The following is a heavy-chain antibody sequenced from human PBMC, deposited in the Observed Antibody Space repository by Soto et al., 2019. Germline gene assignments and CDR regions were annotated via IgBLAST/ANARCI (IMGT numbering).Heavy chain of an antibody. CDR2: IYYSGST. V-gene: IGHV4-39*01. D-gene: IGHD3-16*01. CDR1: GGSISNISYH. J-gene: IGHJ4*02. CDR3: ARGSYVFGGFDY. Sequence: SQTKSDTCTVSGGSISNISYHRGRINQPPGKGLEWIGSIYYSGSTYYNPSLKSRVTISVDTSKNQFSLKLSSVTAADTAVYYCARGSYVFGGFDYWGQGTLVTVSS.